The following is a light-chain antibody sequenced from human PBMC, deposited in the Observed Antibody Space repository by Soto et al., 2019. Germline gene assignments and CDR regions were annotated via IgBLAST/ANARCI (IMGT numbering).Light chain of an antibody. CDR1: QSVSSNY. V-gene: IGKV3-20*01. CDR2: GAS. J-gene: IGKJ2*01. Sequence: EIVLAQSPGTLSLSPGERVTLSCRASQSVSSNYLAWYQQKPGQAPRLLIYGASSRATGIPDRFSGSWSGTDFTLTISRLEPEDFAVYCCQQYDGSPYTFGQETKLEIK. CDR3: QQYDGSPYT.